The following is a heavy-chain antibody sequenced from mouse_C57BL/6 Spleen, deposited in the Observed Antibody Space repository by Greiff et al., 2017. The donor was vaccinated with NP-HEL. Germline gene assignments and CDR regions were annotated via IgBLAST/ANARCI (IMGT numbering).Heavy chain of an antibody. Sequence: QVQLQQSGAELVRPGASVTLSCKASGYTFTDYEMHWVKQTPVHGLEWIGAIDPDTGGTSYNQKFKGKAILTADKSSSTAYMELRSLTSEDSAVDYCTRDYYGRRHQAWFAYWGQGTLVTVSA. J-gene: IGHJ3*01. CDR3: TRDYYGRRHQAWFAY. CDR1: GYTFTDYE. V-gene: IGHV1-15*01. CDR2: IDPDTGGT. D-gene: IGHD1-1*01.